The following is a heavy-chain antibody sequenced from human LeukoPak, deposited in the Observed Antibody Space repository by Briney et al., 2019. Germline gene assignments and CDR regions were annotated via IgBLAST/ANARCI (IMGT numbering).Heavy chain of an antibody. Sequence: GESLKISCKGSGYSFTSYWIGWVRQMPGKGLEWMGIIYPGDPDTRYSPSFQGQVTISADKSISTAYLQWSSLKASDTAMYYCARRGGYCSGGSCYSSHDYYYYYGMDVWGQGTTVTVSS. CDR2: IYPGDPDT. V-gene: IGHV5-51*01. CDR1: GYSFTSYW. CDR3: ARRGGYCSGGSCYSSHDYYYYYGMDV. D-gene: IGHD2-15*01. J-gene: IGHJ6*02.